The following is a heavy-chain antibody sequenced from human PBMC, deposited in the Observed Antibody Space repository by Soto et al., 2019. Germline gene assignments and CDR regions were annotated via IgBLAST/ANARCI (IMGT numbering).Heavy chain of an antibody. CDR3: ARARPPPATFWDLYGMDV. Sequence: QVQLVQSGAEVKKPGASVKVSCKASGYTFTSYGISWVRQAPGQGLEWMGWISAYNGNTNYAQKLQGRVTMTTDTSTSTAYRELRSLRSDDTAVYYCARARPPPATFWDLYGMDVWGQGTTVTVSS. CDR2: ISAYNGNT. CDR1: GYTFTSYG. J-gene: IGHJ6*02. V-gene: IGHV1-18*04. D-gene: IGHD3-3*01.